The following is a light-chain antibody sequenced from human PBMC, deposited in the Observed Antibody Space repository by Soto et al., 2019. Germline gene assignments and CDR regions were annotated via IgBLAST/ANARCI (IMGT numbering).Light chain of an antibody. CDR1: QTILYSSNNKTY. CDR3: QQYYTTPRT. V-gene: IGKV4-1*01. J-gene: IGKJ1*01. CDR2: WAS. Sequence: DIVMTQSPDSLAVSLGEGASINCKSSQTILYSSNNKTYLAWYQQSPGQPPKLLIYWASTRESGVNDRFSGSGSGTDFTLTISSLQAEDVAVYYCQQYYTTPRTFGQGTKVEIK.